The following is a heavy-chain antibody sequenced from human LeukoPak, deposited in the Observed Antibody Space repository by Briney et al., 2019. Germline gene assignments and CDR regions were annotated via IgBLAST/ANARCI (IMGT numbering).Heavy chain of an antibody. CDR3: ARVDRNWNYFDY. CDR2: IHHSGST. CDR1: GYSISSGYC. D-gene: IGHD1-20*01. Sequence: SETLSLTCTVSGYSISSGYCWGWIRQPPRKGLEWIGSIHHSGSTYYNPSLKSRVTISVDTSRNQFSLNLSSVTAADTAVYFCARVDRNWNYFDYWGQGTLVTVSS. V-gene: IGHV4-38-2*02. J-gene: IGHJ4*02.